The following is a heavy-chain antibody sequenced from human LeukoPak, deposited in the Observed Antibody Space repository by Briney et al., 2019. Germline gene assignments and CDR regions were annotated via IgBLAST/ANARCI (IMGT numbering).Heavy chain of an antibody. CDR3: ARSRQHQYDSSGHYEIFNWYFDL. Sequence: GGSLRLSCAASEFTFSHFDMTWVRQAPGKGLEWLSYISSAGTSTYFTDSVKGRFTISRDNAKNSLYLQMNSLRAEDTAVYYCARSRQHQYDSSGHYEIFNWYFDLWGRGTLVTVSS. CDR1: EFTFSHFD. V-gene: IGHV3-48*03. CDR2: ISSAGTST. D-gene: IGHD3-22*01. J-gene: IGHJ2*01.